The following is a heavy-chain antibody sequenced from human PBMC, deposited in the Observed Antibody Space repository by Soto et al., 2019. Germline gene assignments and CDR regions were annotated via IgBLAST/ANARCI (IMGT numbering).Heavy chain of an antibody. CDR1: GFTFSSYA. D-gene: IGHD2-15*01. V-gene: IGHV3-64D*06. CDR3: VKDFGTGCSGGSCYSPYYSGMDV. CDR2: ISSNGGST. Sequence: EVQLVESGGGLVQPGGSLRLSCSASGFTFSSYAMHWVRQAPGKGLEYVSAISSNGGSTYYADSVKGRFTISRDNSKNTLYLQMSSLRAEDTAVYYCVKDFGTGCSGGSCYSPYYSGMDVWGQGTTVTVSS. J-gene: IGHJ6*02.